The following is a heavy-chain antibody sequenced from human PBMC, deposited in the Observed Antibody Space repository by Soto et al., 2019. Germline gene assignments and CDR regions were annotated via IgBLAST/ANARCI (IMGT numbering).Heavy chain of an antibody. CDR1: GFSLSTNGVA. CDR2: SYWDDEK. D-gene: IGHD1-26*01. J-gene: IGHJ4*02. CDR3: AHSHDYYTQVDY. Sequence: QITLKESGPTLVKPEQTLTLTCTFSGFSLSTNGVAVGWIRQPPGKAPEWLALSYWDDEKRYSPSLKSRLTITKDTSKNQVVLTVTNVDPVDTATYYCAHSHDYYTQVDYWGQGTLVTVSS. V-gene: IGHV2-5*02.